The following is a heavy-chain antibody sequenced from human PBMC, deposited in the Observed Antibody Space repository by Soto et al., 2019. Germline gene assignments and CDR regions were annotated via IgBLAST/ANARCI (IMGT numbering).Heavy chain of an antibody. CDR3: AKHFGQYSGYDHEYYYYYMDV. CDR1: GFTFSSYA. CDR2: ISGSGGST. D-gene: IGHD5-12*01. J-gene: IGHJ6*03. Sequence: GGSLRLSCAASGFTFSSYAMSWVRQAPGKGLEWVSAISGSGGSTYYADSVKGRFTISRDNSKNTLYLQMNSLRAEDTAVYYCAKHFGQYSGYDHEYYYYYMDVWGKGTTVTVSS. V-gene: IGHV3-23*01.